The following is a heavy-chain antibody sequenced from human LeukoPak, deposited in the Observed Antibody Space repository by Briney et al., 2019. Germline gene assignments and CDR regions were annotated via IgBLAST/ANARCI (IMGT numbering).Heavy chain of an antibody. D-gene: IGHD6-13*01. Sequence: GGSRRLSCAASGFTFSSYSMNWVRQAPGKVLEWVSSISSSSSYIYYTDSVKGRFTISRDNAKNSLYLQMNSLRAEDTAVYYCARDQGIAAPNHPYYGMDVWGQGTTVTVSS. CDR3: ARDQGIAAPNHPYYGMDV. CDR2: ISSSSSYI. CDR1: GFTFSSYS. V-gene: IGHV3-21*01. J-gene: IGHJ6*02.